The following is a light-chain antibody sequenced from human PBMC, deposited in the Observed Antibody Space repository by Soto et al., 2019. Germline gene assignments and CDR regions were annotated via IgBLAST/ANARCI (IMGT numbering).Light chain of an antibody. CDR3: QQYNNWSPFT. Sequence: DIQMTQFPSTLSASVGDRVTITCRASQTVSSWLAWYQQKPGKAPRLLIYNASSLETGIPSRFSGSGSGTEFTLTISSLQPDDFAVYYCQQYNNWSPFTFGEGTKVDIK. CDR2: NAS. CDR1: QTVSSW. V-gene: IGKV1-5*01. J-gene: IGKJ4*01.